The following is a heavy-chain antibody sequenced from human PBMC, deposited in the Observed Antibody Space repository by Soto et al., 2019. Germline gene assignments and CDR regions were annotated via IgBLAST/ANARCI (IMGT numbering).Heavy chain of an antibody. Sequence: GSLRLSCAASGFTFSSYEMNWVRQAPGKGLEWVSYISSSGSTIYYADSVKGRFTISRDNAKNSLYLQMNSLRAEDTAVYYCARGSRYYYFDYWGQGTLVTVSS. D-gene: IGHD2-15*01. V-gene: IGHV3-48*03. CDR2: ISSSGSTI. CDR1: GFTFSSYE. J-gene: IGHJ4*02. CDR3: ARGSRYYYFDY.